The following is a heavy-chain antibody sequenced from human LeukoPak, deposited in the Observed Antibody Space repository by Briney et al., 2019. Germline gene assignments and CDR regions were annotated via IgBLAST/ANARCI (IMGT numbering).Heavy chain of an antibody. D-gene: IGHD3-10*01. CDR1: GFTFSSYS. CDR2: ISSSSSYI. CDR3: VRDLYGSRTTSCGMGV. J-gene: IGHJ6*02. V-gene: IGHV3-21*03. Sequence: PGGSLRLSCAASGFTFSSYSMNWVRQAPGKGLEWVSSISSSSSYIYYADSVKGRFTISRDNSKNTLSLQMSSLRAEDTAVYYCVRDLYGSRTTSCGMGVWGQGTTVTVS.